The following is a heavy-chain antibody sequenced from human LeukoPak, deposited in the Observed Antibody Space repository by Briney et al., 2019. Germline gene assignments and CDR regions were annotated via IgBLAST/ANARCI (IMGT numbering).Heavy chain of an antibody. J-gene: IGHJ3*02. Sequence: SETLSLTCAVYGGSFSDYHWNWIRQPPGKGLEWIGEINHSGTSTNYNPSLKSRVTISVDTSKNQFSLKLSSVTAADTAVYYCARGGLYYDYVWGSYRLRPLGAFDIWGQGTMVTVSS. CDR3: ARGGLYYDYVWGSYRLRPLGAFDI. CDR2: INHSGTST. CDR1: GGSFSDYH. V-gene: IGHV4-34*01. D-gene: IGHD3-16*02.